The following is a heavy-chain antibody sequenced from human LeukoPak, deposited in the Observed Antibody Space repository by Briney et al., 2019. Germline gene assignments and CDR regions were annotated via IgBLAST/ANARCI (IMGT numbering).Heavy chain of an antibody. J-gene: IGHJ5*02. CDR2: ISGSSSYI. CDR3: ALYYDFWSGYYSNWFDP. CDR1: GFTFSSYS. D-gene: IGHD3-3*01. Sequence: PGGSLRLSCAASGFTFSSYSMNWVRQAPGKGLEWVSSISGSSSYIYYADSVKGRFTISRDNAKNSLYLQMNSLRAEDTAVYYCALYYDFWSGYYSNWFDPWGQGTLVTVSS. V-gene: IGHV3-21*01.